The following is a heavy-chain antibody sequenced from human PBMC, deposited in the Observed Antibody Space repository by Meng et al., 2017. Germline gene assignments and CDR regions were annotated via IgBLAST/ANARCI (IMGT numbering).Heavy chain of an antibody. V-gene: IGHV6-1*01. Sequence: LQLQQAGPGLVKPSQTLSFICAISGDSVSSNSAAWNWIRQSPSRGLEWLGRAYYRSKWYHDYAESVKSRISIDPDTSKNQFSLQLRSVTPEDSAVYYCARGSYSFDSWGQRTLVTVSS. J-gene: IGHJ4*02. CDR1: GDSVSSNSAA. CDR3: ARGSYSFDS. D-gene: IGHD1-26*01. CDR2: AYYRSKWYH.